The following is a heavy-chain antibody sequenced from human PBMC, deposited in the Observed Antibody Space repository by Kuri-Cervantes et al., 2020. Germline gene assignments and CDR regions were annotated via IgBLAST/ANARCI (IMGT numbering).Heavy chain of an antibody. J-gene: IGHJ4*02. D-gene: IGHD3-10*01. CDR1: GGSISSSSYY. Sequence: SETLSLTCTVSGGSISSSSYYWGWIRQPPGKGLEWIGSIYYSGSTYYNPSLKSRVTISVDTSKNQFSLKLSSVTAADTAVYYCARLWFGEFTFDYWGQGTLVTVSS. V-gene: IGHV4-39*01. CDR2: IYYSGST. CDR3: ARLWFGEFTFDY.